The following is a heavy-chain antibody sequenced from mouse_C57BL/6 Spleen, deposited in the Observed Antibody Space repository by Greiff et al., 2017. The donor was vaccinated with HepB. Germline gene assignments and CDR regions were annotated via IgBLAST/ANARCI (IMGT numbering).Heavy chain of an antibody. CDR3: TRRAPIYYDH. Sequence: QVQLQQSGAELVRPGASVTLSCKASGYTFTDYEMHWVKQTPVHGLEWIGAIDPETGGTAYTQKFKGKAILTADKSSSTAYMELRSLTSEDSAVYYCTRRAPIYYDHWGQGTSVTVSS. CDR1: GYTFTDYE. V-gene: IGHV1-15*01. J-gene: IGHJ4*01. D-gene: IGHD2-4*01. CDR2: IDPETGGT.